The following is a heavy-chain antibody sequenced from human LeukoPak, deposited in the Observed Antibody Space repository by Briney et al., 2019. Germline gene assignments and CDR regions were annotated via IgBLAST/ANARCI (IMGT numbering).Heavy chain of an antibody. CDR1: GYTLTELS. CDR2: FDPEDGET. D-gene: IGHD3-9*01. Sequence: ASVKVSCKVSGYTLTELSMHWVRQAPGKGLEWMGGFDPEDGETIYAQKFQGRVTMTEDTSTDTAYMELSSPRSEDTAVYYCATIFTYYDILTGQNWFDPWGQGTLVTVSS. J-gene: IGHJ5*02. V-gene: IGHV1-24*01. CDR3: ATIFTYYDILTGQNWFDP.